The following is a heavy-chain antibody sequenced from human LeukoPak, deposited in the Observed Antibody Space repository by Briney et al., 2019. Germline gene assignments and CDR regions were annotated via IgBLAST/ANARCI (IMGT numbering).Heavy chain of an antibody. V-gene: IGHV3-23*01. Sequence: PGGSLILSCAASGFTFTDSAMTWVRQAPGKGLEWVSAISTSGGDTIYTDSVKDRFTISRDNSKNTLYLQMNSLRAEDTAIYYCAKGGSYAPLDYWGQGTLVTVSS. CDR1: GFTFTDSA. CDR2: ISTSGGDT. D-gene: IGHD1-26*01. CDR3: AKGGSYAPLDY. J-gene: IGHJ4*02.